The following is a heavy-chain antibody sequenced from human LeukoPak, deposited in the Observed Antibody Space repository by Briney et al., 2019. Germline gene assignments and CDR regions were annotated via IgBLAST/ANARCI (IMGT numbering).Heavy chain of an antibody. D-gene: IGHD3-16*01. CDR1: GYRFTSNW. V-gene: IGHV5-51*01. CDR3: AYGKYYFDY. CDR2: IYPGDSDI. J-gene: IGHJ4*02. Sequence: GESLKISCKGSGYRFTSNWIAWVRQMPGKGLEWMGIIYPGDSDIRYSPSFQGQVTISADKSISTAYLQWSSLRASDTAIYFCAYGKYYFDYWGQGTLVTVSS.